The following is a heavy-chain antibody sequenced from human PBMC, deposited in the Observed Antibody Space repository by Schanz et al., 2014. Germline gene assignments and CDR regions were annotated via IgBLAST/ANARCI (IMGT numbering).Heavy chain of an antibody. V-gene: IGHV3-23*04. D-gene: IGHD6-19*01. J-gene: IGHJ4*02. CDR2: IGGSGGDT. CDR3: AKAGSGWSTAGYYY. CDR1: GITLSGYG. Sequence: VQLVESGGGVVQPGRSLRLSCAASGITLSGYGLHWVRQAPGQGLEWVSTIGGSGGDTYPADSVKGRFTISRDNSKNTLYLQMNNLRAEDTAVYYCAKAGSGWSTAGYYYWGQGTLVAVSS.